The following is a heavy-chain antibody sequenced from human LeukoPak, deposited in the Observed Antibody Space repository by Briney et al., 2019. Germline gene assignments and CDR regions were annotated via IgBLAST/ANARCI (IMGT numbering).Heavy chain of an antibody. CDR2: ISSTSNHI. J-gene: IGHJ4*02. D-gene: IGHD2-8*01. V-gene: IGHV3-11*01. CDR3: ARVPYHRDGVSYRVDN. Sequence: GGSLRLSCAASGFNFSDYYMNWIRQAPGKGLEWIAYISSTSNHIYYADSVKGRFSISRDNGKKSVTLQMNSLKAEDTAIYYCARVPYHRDGVSYRVDNWGQGALVTVSS. CDR1: GFNFSDYY.